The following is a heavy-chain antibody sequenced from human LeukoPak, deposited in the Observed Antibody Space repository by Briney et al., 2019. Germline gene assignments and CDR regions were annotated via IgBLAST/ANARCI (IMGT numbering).Heavy chain of an antibody. D-gene: IGHD1-26*01. CDR2: INSDGSMT. V-gene: IGHV3-74*01. CDR3: ARWISGSSSYFDH. Sequence: GGSLRLSCAASGFTFSSSWMHWVRQAPGKGLVWVSRINSDGSMTNYADSVKGRFIISRDNSKNTLYLQMNSLRDEDTGVYYCARWISGSSSYFDHWGQRTLVTVSS. J-gene: IGHJ4*02. CDR1: GFTFSSSW.